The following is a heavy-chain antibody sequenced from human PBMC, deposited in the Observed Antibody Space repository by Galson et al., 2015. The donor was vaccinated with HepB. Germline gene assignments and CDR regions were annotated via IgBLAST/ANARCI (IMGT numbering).Heavy chain of an antibody. CDR1: GFTFSDYY. Sequence: SLRLSCAASGFTFSDYYMSWLRQAPGKGLEWVAYIRSGDTFYADSVKGRFTISRDNAKNSLFLQMNSLTAEDTAVYYCTRDFRSASCGDWGQGTLVPVSS. CDR3: TRDFRSASCGD. V-gene: IGHV3-11*01. J-gene: IGHJ4*02. CDR2: IRSGDT. D-gene: IGHD3-3*01.